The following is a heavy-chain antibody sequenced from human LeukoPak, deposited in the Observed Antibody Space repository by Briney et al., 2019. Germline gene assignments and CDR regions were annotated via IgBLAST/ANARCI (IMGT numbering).Heavy chain of an antibody. Sequence: GGSLRLSCAASGITFSDYWMTWVRQAPGKGLEWVANIKEDGSEKYYVDSVKGRFTISRDNAEDSLYLQMNNLRADDTAVYYCARDPYVFFYGAFDLWGRGTLVTVSS. V-gene: IGHV3-7*03. CDR2: IKEDGSEK. CDR3: ARDPYVFFYGAFDL. CDR1: GITFSDYW. D-gene: IGHD4-17*01. J-gene: IGHJ2*01.